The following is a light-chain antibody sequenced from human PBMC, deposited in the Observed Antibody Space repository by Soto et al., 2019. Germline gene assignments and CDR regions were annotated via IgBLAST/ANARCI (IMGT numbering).Light chain of an antibody. CDR2: AVY. CDR1: QGISSW. CDR3: KNLVAYQIN. V-gene: IGKV1-12*01. Sequence: DIQLTHSPSSVSASVGDRVNITFLASQGISSWLAWYQQKPGKAPNLLIYAVYILQSGVQSRFSGSGSGTEFTLTIRSLQPEDFATYYCKNLVAYQINFGKGKRLEIK. J-gene: IGKJ5*01.